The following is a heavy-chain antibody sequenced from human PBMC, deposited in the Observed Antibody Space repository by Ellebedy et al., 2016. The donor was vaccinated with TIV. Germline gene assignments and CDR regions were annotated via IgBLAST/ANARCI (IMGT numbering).Heavy chain of an antibody. CDR2: IFSNDEK. V-gene: IGHV2-26*01. D-gene: IGHD2-21*02. CDR3: VRALKYCGGDCTYKFDF. Sequence: SGPTLVKPKETLTLTCTVSGFSLTNIIMDVSWIRQPPGKALEWLAHIFSNDEKSYSTSLEARLSISKDTAKSQVVLTVANMDPVDTATYYCVRALKYCGGDCTYKFDFWGQGALVTVSS. CDR1: GFSLTNIIMD. J-gene: IGHJ4*02.